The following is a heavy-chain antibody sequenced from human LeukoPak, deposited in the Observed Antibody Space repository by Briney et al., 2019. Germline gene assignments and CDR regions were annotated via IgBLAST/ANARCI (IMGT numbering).Heavy chain of an antibody. CDR1: GGSISSYY. J-gene: IGHJ4*02. V-gene: IGHV4-59*08. D-gene: IGHD2-8*01. Sequence: KPSETLSLTCTVSGGSISSYYWSWIRQPPGKGLEWIGYIYYSGSTNYNPSLKSRVTISVDTSKNQFSLKLSSVTAADTAVYYCARPYCTNGVCYPYYFDYWGQGTLVTVSS. CDR3: ARPYCTNGVCYPYYFDY. CDR2: IYYSGST.